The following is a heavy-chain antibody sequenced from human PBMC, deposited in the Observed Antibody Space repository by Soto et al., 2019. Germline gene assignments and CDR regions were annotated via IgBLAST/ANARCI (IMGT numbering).Heavy chain of an antibody. V-gene: IGHV3-30*18. J-gene: IGHJ6*02. CDR3: AKDWSSSSWYWSNYYYGMDV. CDR1: GFTFSSYG. CDR2: ISYDGSNK. D-gene: IGHD6-13*01. Sequence: ESGGGVVQPGRSLRLSCAASGFTFSSYGMHWVRQAPGKGLEWVAVISYDGSNKYYADSVKGRFTISRDNSKNTLYLQMNSLRAEDTAVYYCAKDWSSSSWYWSNYYYGMDVWGQGTTVTVSS.